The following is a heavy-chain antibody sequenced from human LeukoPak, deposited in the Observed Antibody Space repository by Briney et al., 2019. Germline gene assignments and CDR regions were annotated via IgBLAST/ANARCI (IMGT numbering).Heavy chain of an antibody. Sequence: SETLSLTCTVSGYSISSGYYWGWIRQPPGKGLEWIGSIYHSGSTYYNPSLKSRVTISVDTSKNQFSLKLSSVTAADTAVYYCAMTLGDSSGYYSPRGRFDPWGQGTLVTVSS. CDR2: IYHSGST. V-gene: IGHV4-38-2*02. D-gene: IGHD3-22*01. CDR1: GYSISSGYY. CDR3: AMTLGDSSGYYSPRGRFDP. J-gene: IGHJ5*02.